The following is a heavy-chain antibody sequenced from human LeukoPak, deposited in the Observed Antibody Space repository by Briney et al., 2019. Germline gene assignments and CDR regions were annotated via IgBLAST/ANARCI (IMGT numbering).Heavy chain of an antibody. Sequence: GGSLRLSCAASGFTFSTYGMHWVRQAPGKGLVWVSRLNIDGSTTDYADSVKGRFSISRDNTKNTLYLQMNSLRVEDTAVYYCARDQVLWWKPVGNFDLWGRGTLVTVSS. D-gene: IGHD2-21*01. CDR1: GFTFSTYG. CDR2: LNIDGSTT. CDR3: ARDQVLWWKPVGNFDL. J-gene: IGHJ2*01. V-gene: IGHV3-74*01.